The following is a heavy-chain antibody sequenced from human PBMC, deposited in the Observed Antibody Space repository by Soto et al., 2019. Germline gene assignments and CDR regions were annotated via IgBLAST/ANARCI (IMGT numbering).Heavy chain of an antibody. J-gene: IGHJ5*02. CDR3: AKDLGPWEIIEARHGKQGRYKWFDP. CDR1: GFTFSSYA. V-gene: IGHV3-23*01. CDR2: ISGSGGST. D-gene: IGHD6-6*01. Sequence: GGSLRLSCAASGFTFSSYAMSWVRQAPGKGLEWVSAISGSGGSTYYADSVKGRFTISRDNSKNTLYLQMNSLRAEDTAVYYCAKDLGPWEIIEARHGKQGRYKWFDPWGQGTLVTVS.